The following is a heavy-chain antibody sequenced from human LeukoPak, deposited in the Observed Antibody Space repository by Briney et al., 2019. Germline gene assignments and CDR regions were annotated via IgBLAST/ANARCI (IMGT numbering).Heavy chain of an antibody. D-gene: IGHD1-14*01. V-gene: IGHV4-59*01. CDR1: GGSISNYY. Sequence: SETLSLTCSVSGGSISNYYWSWIRQPPGKGLEWIAYIYSSGSANYNPSLKSRVTISVDTSQNQFSLKLSSVTAADTAVYYCARVKTEMSYDAFDTWGQGTMVTVSS. J-gene: IGHJ3*02. CDR3: ARVKTEMSYDAFDT. CDR2: IYSSGSA.